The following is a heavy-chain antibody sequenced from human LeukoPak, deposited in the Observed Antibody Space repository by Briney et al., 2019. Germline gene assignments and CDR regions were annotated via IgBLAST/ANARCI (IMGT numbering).Heavy chain of an antibody. Sequence: ASVKVSCKASGYTFTGYYMHWVRQAPGQGLEWMGWINPNSGGTNYAQKFQGWVTMTRDTSISTAYMELSRLRSDDTAVYYCARDLAMVRGVTTYYYYGMDVWGQGTTVTVSS. CDR3: ARDLAMVRGVTTYYYYGMDV. CDR2: INPNSGGT. J-gene: IGHJ6*02. D-gene: IGHD3-10*01. V-gene: IGHV1-2*04. CDR1: GYTFTGYY.